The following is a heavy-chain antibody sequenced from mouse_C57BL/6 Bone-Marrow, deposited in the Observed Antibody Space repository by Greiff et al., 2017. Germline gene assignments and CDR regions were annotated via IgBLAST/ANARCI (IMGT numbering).Heavy chain of an antibody. CDR3: AILYYYGSSQGYFDY. Sequence: QVQLKQPGAELVMPGASVKLSCKASGYTFTSYWMHWVKQRPGQGLEWIGEIDPSDSYTNYNQKFKGKSTLTVDKSSSTAYMQLSSLTSEDSAVYYCAILYYYGSSQGYFDYWGQGTTLTVSS. V-gene: IGHV1-69*01. CDR1: GYTFTSYW. D-gene: IGHD1-1*01. J-gene: IGHJ2*01. CDR2: IDPSDSYT.